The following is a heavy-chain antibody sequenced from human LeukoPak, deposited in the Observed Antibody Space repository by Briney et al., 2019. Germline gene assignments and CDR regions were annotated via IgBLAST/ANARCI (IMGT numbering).Heavy chain of an antibody. Sequence: PGGSLRLSYAASGINFRAPGMHWVRQAPGMGLEWVTFIQTDGSDKRYAASVAGRFTISRDDSKNTVYLHMNSLRPDDSALYYCAREGGTVVVGRFDYWGQGTLVTVSS. CDR3: AREGGTVVVGRFDY. D-gene: IGHD2-2*01. J-gene: IGHJ4*02. V-gene: IGHV3-30*02. CDR2: IQTDGSDK. CDR1: GINFRAPG.